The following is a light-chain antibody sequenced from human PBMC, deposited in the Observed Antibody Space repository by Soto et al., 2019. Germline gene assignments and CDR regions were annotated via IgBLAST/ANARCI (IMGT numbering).Light chain of an antibody. J-gene: IGKJ5*01. V-gene: IGKV1-5*01. CDR1: QTISSW. CDR3: QQYYSFPIT. Sequence: DVQMTQSPSTLSGTVGDRVTITCRASQTISSWLAWYQQKPGKAPKLLIYAASTLQSGVPSRFSGSGSGTDFTLTISCLQSEDSATYYCQQYYSFPITFGQGARLEIK. CDR2: AAS.